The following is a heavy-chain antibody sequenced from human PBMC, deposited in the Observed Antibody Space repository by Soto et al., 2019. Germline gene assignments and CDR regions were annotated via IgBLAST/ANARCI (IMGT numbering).Heavy chain of an antibody. V-gene: IGHV3-23*01. CDR1: GFTFSSYA. CDR3: ARVRFGELV. CDR2: IGVGGGDR. D-gene: IGHD3-10*01. Sequence: EVQLLESGGGLVQPGGSLRLSCAASGFTFSSYAMRWVRQAPGKGLEWVSIIGVGGGDRYYPESVKGRFTISRDNSRDTLYLEMNSLRDEDTAVYYCARVRFGELVWGQGTLVTVSS. J-gene: IGHJ4*02.